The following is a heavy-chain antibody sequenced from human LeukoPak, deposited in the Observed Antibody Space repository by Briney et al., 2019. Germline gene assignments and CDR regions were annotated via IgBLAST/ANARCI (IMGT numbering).Heavy chain of an antibody. V-gene: IGHV3-7*01. CDR2: IKEDGTKN. CDR3: ARDAAGYDP. Sequence: GGSLRLSCAASGFTFNTFWMSWVRQTPGKGLEWVANIKEDGTKNYYVDSVKGRFTISRDNAENSLYLQMNSLRAEYTAVYYCARDAAGYDPWGQGTLVTVSS. D-gene: IGHD6-13*01. J-gene: IGHJ5*02. CDR1: GFTFNTFW.